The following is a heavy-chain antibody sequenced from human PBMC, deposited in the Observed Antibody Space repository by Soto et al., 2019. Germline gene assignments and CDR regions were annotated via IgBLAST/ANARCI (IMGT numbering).Heavy chain of an antibody. CDR2: IYYSGST. D-gene: IGHD6-19*01. V-gene: IGHV4-31*03. CDR3: ARDHGGSSGWYFDY. CDR1: GGSISSGGYY. J-gene: IGHJ4*02. Sequence: SETLSLTCTVSGGSISSGGYYWSWIRQHPGKGLEWIGYIYYSGSTYYNPSLKSRVTISVDTSKNQFSLKLSSVTAADTAVYYCARDHGGSSGWYFDYLGQGTLVTVSS.